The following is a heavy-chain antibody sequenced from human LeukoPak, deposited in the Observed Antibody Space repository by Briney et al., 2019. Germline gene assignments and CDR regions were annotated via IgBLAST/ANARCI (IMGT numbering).Heavy chain of an antibody. Sequence: ASVKVSCKASGYTFTGYYMHWVRQAPGQGLEWMGWINPNSGGTNYAQKFQGRVTMNRDTSISTAYMELSRLRSDDTAVYYCARDIAVAGHDAFDIWGQGTMVTVSS. CDR1: GYTFTGYY. D-gene: IGHD6-19*01. V-gene: IGHV1-2*02. CDR3: ARDIAVAGHDAFDI. CDR2: INPNSGGT. J-gene: IGHJ3*02.